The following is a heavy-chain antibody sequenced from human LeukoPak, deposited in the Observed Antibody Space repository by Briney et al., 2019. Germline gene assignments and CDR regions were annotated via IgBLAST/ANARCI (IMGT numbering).Heavy chain of an antibody. D-gene: IGHD3-3*01. CDR1: GFTFSIYS. CDR2: ITGSSETI. CDR3: VRGSLASGVVVYYYYYLDV. Sequence: GGSLRLSCAASGFTFSIYSMNWVRQAPGKGLEWVSYITGSSETIYYADSVKGRFTISRDNAKNSLYLQMNSLRAEDTAVYYCVRGSLASGVVVYYYYYLDVWGKGTTVTVSS. V-gene: IGHV3-48*04. J-gene: IGHJ6*03.